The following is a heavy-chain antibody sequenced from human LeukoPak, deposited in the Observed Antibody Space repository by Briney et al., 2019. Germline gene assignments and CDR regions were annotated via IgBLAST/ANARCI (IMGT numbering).Heavy chain of an antibody. CDR1: GFTFDDYA. D-gene: IGHD1-26*01. J-gene: IGHJ3*02. Sequence: GGSLRLSCAASGFTFDDYAMHWVRQAPGKGLEWVSGISWNSGSIGYADSVKGRFTISRHNAKNSLYLQMNSLRAEDTALYYCAKAIVGATTDAFDIWGQGTMVTVSS. CDR3: AKAIVGATTDAFDI. V-gene: IGHV3-9*01. CDR2: ISWNSGSI.